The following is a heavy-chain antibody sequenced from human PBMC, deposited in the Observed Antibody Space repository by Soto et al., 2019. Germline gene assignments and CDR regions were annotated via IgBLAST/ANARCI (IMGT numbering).Heavy chain of an antibody. CDR1: GFTISDYY. J-gene: IGHJ6*02. CDR3: ARDQEGSGSHWLGYKYYGMGV. D-gene: IGHD3-10*01. V-gene: IGHV3-11*01. CDR2: ISSVGTTT. Sequence: QVQLVESGGGLVQSGGSLRLSCAASGFTISDYYMTWIRQAPGKGLEWVSYISSVGTTTYYAESVKGRFSISMDDATNSLYLQMNSLTAEDTAVYYCARDQEGSGSHWLGYKYYGMGVWGQGTTVTVSS.